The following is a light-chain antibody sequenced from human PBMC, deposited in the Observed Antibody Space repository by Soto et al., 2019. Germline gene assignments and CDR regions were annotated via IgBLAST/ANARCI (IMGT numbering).Light chain of an antibody. J-gene: IGLJ3*02. V-gene: IGLV2-8*01. Sequence: QAVVTQPPSASGSPGQSVTISCTGSNVGEYDYVSWYQQHPGKAPRLMIHEVTKRPSGVPDRFSGSKSGNTASLTVSGLQAEDEADYYCSSFAGSNIGVFGGGTKLTVL. CDR2: EVT. CDR1: NVGEYDY. CDR3: SSFAGSNIGV.